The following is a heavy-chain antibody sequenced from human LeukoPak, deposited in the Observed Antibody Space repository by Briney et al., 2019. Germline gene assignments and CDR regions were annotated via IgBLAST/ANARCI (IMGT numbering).Heavy chain of an antibody. V-gene: IGHV3-30-3*01. CDR2: ISYDGSNK. Sequence: GRSLRLSCAASGFTFSSYAMHWVRQAPGKGLEWVAVISYDGSNKYYADSVKGRFTIYRDNSKNTLYLQMNSLRAEDTAVYYCARESDSSGAGEGYFDYWGQGTLVTVSS. D-gene: IGHD6-19*01. CDR1: GFTFSSYA. CDR3: ARESDSSGAGEGYFDY. J-gene: IGHJ4*02.